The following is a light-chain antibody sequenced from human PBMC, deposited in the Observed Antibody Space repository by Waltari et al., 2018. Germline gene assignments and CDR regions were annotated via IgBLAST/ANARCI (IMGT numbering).Light chain of an antibody. V-gene: IGLV1-47*01. CDR3: ASWDDSLSHWV. Sequence: QSVPTQPPSASGTPGQRVSISCSGSSSNIGSKFVSWYQQLPGSAPKLRIIRNTQRSSGVPDRFSASKSGTSASLAISGLRSDDEGYYYCASWDDSLSHWVFGGGTKVTVL. J-gene: IGLJ3*02. CDR2: RNT. CDR1: SSNIGSKF.